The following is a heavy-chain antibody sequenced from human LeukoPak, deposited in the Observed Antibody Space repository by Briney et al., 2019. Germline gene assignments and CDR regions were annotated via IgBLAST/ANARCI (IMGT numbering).Heavy chain of an antibody. V-gene: IGHV4-34*01. CDR2: INHSGST. CDR1: GGSFSGYY. J-gene: IGHJ6*03. Sequence: SETLSLTCAVYGGSFSGYYWSWIRQPPGKGLEWIGEINHSGSTNYNSSLKSRVTISVDTSKNQFSLKLSSVTAADTAVYYCARLGQAGSGSYSPYYYYMDVWGKGTTVTISS. D-gene: IGHD3-10*01. CDR3: ARLGQAGSGSYSPYYYYMDV.